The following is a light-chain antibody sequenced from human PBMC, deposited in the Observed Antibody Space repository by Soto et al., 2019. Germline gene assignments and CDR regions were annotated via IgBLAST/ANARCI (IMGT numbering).Light chain of an antibody. Sequence: QSVLTQPPSASGTPGQRVTISCSGSSSNIGSNFVYWYQHLPGTAPKLLIYVVSSRPSGISNRFSASKSGNTASLTISGLQAEDEADYYCASYARGSTLVVFGGGTKLTVL. CDR3: ASYARGSTLVV. V-gene: IGLV1-47*01. J-gene: IGLJ2*01. CDR1: SSNIGSNF. CDR2: VVS.